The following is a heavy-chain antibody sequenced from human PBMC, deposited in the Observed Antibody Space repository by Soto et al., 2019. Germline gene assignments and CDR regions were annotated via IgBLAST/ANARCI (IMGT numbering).Heavy chain of an antibody. CDR1: GGSISSSSYY. CDR2: IYYSGST. CDR3: ARPHGGSSGWDNWFDP. D-gene: IGHD6-25*01. Sequence: SETLSLTCTVSGGSISSSSYYWSWIRQPPGKGLEWIGYIYYSGSTNYNPSLKSRVTISVDTSKNQFSLKLSSVTAADTAVYYCARPHGGSSGWDNWFDPWGQGTLVTVSS. V-gene: IGHV4-61*01. J-gene: IGHJ5*02.